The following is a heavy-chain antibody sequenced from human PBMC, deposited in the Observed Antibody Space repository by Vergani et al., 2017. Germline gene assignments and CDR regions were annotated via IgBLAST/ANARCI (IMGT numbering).Heavy chain of an antibody. CDR2: IRYDGINK. CDR3: AKDVYYGSGLYYYDY. D-gene: IGHD3-10*01. J-gene: IGHJ4*02. V-gene: IGHV3-30*02. CDR1: EFIFSNYG. Sequence: QVQLVESGGGVVQPGGSLRLSCAASEFIFSNYGMHWVRQAPGKGLEWVAFIRYDGINKYYADSVKGRFTISRDNSKNTLYLKMNSLRAEDTAVYYCAKDVYYGSGLYYYDYWGQGTLVTVSS.